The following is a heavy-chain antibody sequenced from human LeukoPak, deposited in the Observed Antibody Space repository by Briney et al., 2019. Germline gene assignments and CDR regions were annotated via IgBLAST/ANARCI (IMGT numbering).Heavy chain of an antibody. CDR3: ARACYGDYVGCFDY. Sequence: PSETLSLTCTVSGGSVSSDYWSWIRQPPGKGLDWIGYIYYSGSTKSNPSLKSRVTISVDTSKNQFSLRLSSVTAADTAMYYCARACYGDYVGCFDYWGQGTLVTVSS. D-gene: IGHD4-17*01. V-gene: IGHV4-59*02. CDR2: IYYSGST. J-gene: IGHJ4*02. CDR1: GGSVSSDY.